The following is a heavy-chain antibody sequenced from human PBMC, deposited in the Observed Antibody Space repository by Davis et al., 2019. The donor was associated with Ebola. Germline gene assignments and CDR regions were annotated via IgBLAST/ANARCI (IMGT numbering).Heavy chain of an antibody. Sequence: SETLSLTCAVSGGSISSSNWWSWVRQPPGKGLEWIGSIYYSGSTYYNPSLKSRVIISADTSKNQLSLKLSSVTAADTAAYYCARHPNWNDGLDYWGQGTLVTVSS. CDR3: ARHPNWNDGLDY. V-gene: IGHV4-39*01. J-gene: IGHJ4*02. CDR2: IYYSGST. D-gene: IGHD1-1*01. CDR1: GGSISSSNW.